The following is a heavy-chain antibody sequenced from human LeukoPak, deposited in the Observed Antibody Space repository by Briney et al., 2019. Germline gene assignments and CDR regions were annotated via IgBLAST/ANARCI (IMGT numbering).Heavy chain of an antibody. D-gene: IGHD2-2*02. CDR3: VRLTLDTVYPYYYYMDV. Sequence: GGSLRLSCAASGFTFSTYGMGWVRQAPGKGLEWVSSIGVGGTYYADSVKGGFTISRDNSKRTLYLEMNGLKTEDTAVYYCVRLTLDTVYPYYYYMDVWGKGTTVTVSS. CDR2: IGVGGT. V-gene: IGHV3-23*01. CDR1: GFTFSTYG. J-gene: IGHJ6*03.